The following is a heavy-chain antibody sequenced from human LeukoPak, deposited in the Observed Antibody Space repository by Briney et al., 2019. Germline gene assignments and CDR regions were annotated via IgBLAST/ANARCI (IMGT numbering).Heavy chain of an antibody. CDR1: GGSFSGYY. V-gene: IGHV4-34*01. J-gene: IGHJ6*03. CDR3: ARGSGSYYMDV. Sequence: SETLSLTCAVYGGSFSGYYWSWIRQPPGKGLEWIGEINHSGSTNYNPSLKSRVTISVDTSKNQFSLKLSSVTDADTAVYYCARGSGSYYMDVWGKGTTVTVSS. D-gene: IGHD1-26*01. CDR2: INHSGST.